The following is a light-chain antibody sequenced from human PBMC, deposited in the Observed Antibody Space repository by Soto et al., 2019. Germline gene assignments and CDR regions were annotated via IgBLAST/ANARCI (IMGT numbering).Light chain of an antibody. J-gene: IGLJ7*01. CDR3: QSYGGNTLPV. Sequence: NFMVTQPHSVSESPGKTVTISCTGSSGIIASNYVQWYQQRPGSAPTTVIYEDKKRPSGVPDRFSGSIDSSSNSASLTISGLKAEDEADYYCQSYGGNTLPVFGGVTQLTVL. CDR2: EDK. CDR1: SGIIASNY. V-gene: IGLV6-57*02.